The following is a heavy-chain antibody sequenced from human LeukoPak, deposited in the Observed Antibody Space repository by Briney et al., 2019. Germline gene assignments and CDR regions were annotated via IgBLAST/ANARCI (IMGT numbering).Heavy chain of an antibody. CDR3: ARGSLLLWFGELPDY. V-gene: IGHV3-66*01. Sequence: PGGSLRLSCAASGFTVSSNYMSWVRQAPGKGLEWVSVIYSGGSTYYADSVKGRFTISRDNSKNTLYLQMNSLRAEDTAVYYCARGSLLLWFGELPDYWGQGTLVTVSS. D-gene: IGHD3-10*01. CDR2: IYSGGST. CDR1: GFTVSSNY. J-gene: IGHJ4*02.